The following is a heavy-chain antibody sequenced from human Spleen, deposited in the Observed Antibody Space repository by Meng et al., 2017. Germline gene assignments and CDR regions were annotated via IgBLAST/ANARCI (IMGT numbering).Heavy chain of an antibody. D-gene: IGHD5-18*01. CDR2: IYYSGTT. Sequence: QGQLQEPGPGLVKPSQTLSLTCTVSGGSITSGSYYWSWIRQHPGKGLEWIGYIYYSGTTFYNPSLKSRVTISVDTSKNQFSLKLSSVTAADTAVYYCARGWGGYSYGAFDYWGQGTLVTVSS. J-gene: IGHJ4*02. V-gene: IGHV4-31*03. CDR1: GGSITSGSYY. CDR3: ARGWGGYSYGAFDY.